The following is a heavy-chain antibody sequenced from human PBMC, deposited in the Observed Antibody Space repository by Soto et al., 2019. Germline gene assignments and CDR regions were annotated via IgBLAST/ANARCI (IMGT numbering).Heavy chain of an antibody. CDR3: AKDPNGDHLGAFEA. CDR1: RLTFSNFA. D-gene: IGHD4-17*01. J-gene: IGHJ3*01. Sequence: EVQFLESGGGLVQPGGSLRLSCTASRLTFSNFAVTWVRQAPGKGLEWVSSISGNGGGTHYADSLKGRFTISRDNSKNTVSLQMNRLGAEDTAVYHCAKDPNGDHLGAFEAWGQRTVVTVSS. V-gene: IGHV3-23*01. CDR2: ISGNGGGT.